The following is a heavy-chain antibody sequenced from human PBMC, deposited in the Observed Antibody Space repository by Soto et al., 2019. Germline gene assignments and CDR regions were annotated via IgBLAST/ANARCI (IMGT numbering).Heavy chain of an antibody. CDR1: GDSISTFY. Sequence: SSETLSLTCTVSGDSISTFYWGWMRQSPGKELEWIGYVYYTGSTNYNPSLKSRVTISVDRSKSQFSLKLTSANAADTAVYYCARGRTVRNYADDSSDYFYFFDYWGQGTQVTAPQ. V-gene: IGHV4-59*01. J-gene: IGHJ4*02. CDR3: ARGRTVRNYADDSSDYFYFFDY. D-gene: IGHD3-22*01. CDR2: VYYTGST.